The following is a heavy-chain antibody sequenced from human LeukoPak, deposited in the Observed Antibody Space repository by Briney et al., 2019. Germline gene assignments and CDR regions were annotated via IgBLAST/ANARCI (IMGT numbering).Heavy chain of an antibody. J-gene: IGHJ4*02. CDR2: IYTSGST. CDR1: GGSISSGSYY. V-gene: IGHV4-61*02. D-gene: IGHD3-3*01. CDR3: AREGVNYDFWSGYKYYFDY. Sequence: SETLSHTCTVSGGSISSGSYYWSWIRQPAGKGLEWIGRIYTSGSTNYNPSLKSRVTISVDTSKNQFSLKLSSVTAADTAVYYCAREGVNYDFWSGYKYYFDYWGQGTLVTVSS.